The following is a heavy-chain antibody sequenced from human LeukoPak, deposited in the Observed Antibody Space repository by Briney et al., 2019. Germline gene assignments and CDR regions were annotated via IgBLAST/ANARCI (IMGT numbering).Heavy chain of an antibody. J-gene: IGHJ4*02. D-gene: IGHD6-19*01. CDR2: INSDGSST. CDR3: ARAVRSGWYIY. V-gene: IGHV3-74*01. Sequence: SGGSLRLSCAASGFTFSSYWMHWVRQAPGKGLVWVSRINSDGSSTSYADSVKGRFTISRDNAKNTLYLQMNSLRAEDTAVYYCARAVRSGWYIYWGQGTRVTVSS. CDR1: GFTFSSYW.